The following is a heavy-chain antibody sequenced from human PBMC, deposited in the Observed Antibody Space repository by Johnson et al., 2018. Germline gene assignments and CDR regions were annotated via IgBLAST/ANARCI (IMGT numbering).Heavy chain of an antibody. V-gene: IGHV3-48*01. CDR3: ARRDYYYYMDV. CDR2: ISSSSSTI. J-gene: IGHJ6*03. Sequence: VQLVESGGGLAQPGGSLRLSCAASGFTFRSYAMSWVRQAPGKGLEWVSYISSSSSTIYYADSAKGRFTISRDNAKNSLYLQMNSLRAEDTAVYYCARRDYYYYMDVWGKGTTVTVSS. CDR1: GFTFRSYA.